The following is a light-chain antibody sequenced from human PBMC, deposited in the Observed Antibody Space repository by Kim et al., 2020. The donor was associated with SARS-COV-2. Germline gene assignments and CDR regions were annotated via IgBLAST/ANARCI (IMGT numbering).Light chain of an antibody. J-gene: IGKJ4*01. CDR3: QQHYSTPFT. CDR2: WAS. V-gene: IGKV4-1*01. CDR1: QSVLYSSNNKNY. Sequence: ATINCKSSQSVLYSSNNKNYLAWYQQKPGQPPKLLIYWASTRESGVPDRFSGSASGTDFTLTISSLQAEDVAVYYCQQHYSTPFTFGGGTKVDIK.